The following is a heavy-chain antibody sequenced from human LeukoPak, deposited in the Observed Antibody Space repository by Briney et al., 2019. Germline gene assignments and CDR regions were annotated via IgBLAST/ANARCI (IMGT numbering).Heavy chain of an antibody. CDR1: GFTFSSYA. J-gene: IGHJ3*02. CDR2: ISYDGSNK. CDR3: ARESYCSSTGCPNAPMFDI. Sequence: GGSLRLSCAASGFTFSSYAMHWVRQAPGKGLEWVAVISYDGSNKYYADSVKGRFTISRDNSKNTLYLQMNSLRAEDTAVYYCARESYCSSTGCPNAPMFDIWGQGTMVTVSS. D-gene: IGHD2-2*01. V-gene: IGHV3-30*04.